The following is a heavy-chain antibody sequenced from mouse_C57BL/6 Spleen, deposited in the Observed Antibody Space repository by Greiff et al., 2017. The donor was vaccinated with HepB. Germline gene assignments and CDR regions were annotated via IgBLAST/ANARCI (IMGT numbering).Heavy chain of an antibody. J-gene: IGHJ3*01. Sequence: VQLKESGPGLVKPSQSLSLTCSVTGYSITSGYYWNWIRQFPGNKLEWMGYISYDGSNNYNPSLKNRISITRDTSKNQFFLKLNSVTTEDTATYYCARAMVNWFAYWGQGTLVTVSA. V-gene: IGHV3-6*01. CDR3: ARAMVNWFAY. D-gene: IGHD2-2*01. CDR2: ISYDGSN. CDR1: GYSITSGYY.